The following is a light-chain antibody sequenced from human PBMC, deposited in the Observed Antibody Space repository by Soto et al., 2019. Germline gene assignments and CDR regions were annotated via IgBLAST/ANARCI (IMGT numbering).Light chain of an antibody. CDR3: QQRSNWPLSIT. J-gene: IGKJ5*01. Sequence: EIVLTQSPGTLSLSPGERATLSCRASQSVTSNYLAWYQQNPGQAPRLLIYDASNRATGIPARFSGSGSGTDFTLTISSLEPEDFAVYYCQQRSNWPLSITFGQGTRLEIK. CDR2: DAS. CDR1: QSVTSNY. V-gene: IGKV3-11*01.